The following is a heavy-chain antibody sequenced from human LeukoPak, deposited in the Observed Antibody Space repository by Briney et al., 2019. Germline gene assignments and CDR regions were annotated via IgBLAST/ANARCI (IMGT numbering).Heavy chain of an antibody. V-gene: IGHV3-23*01. D-gene: IGHD5-12*01. CDR3: AKGALRGYGGYDRVGFALN. CDR1: GFTFSSHA. J-gene: IGHJ4*02. CDR2: INGGGGST. Sequence: GGSLRLPCAASGFTFSSHAMSWVRQAPGKGLEWVSGINGGGGSTYYADSVKGRFTISRDNSKNTLYLQMNSLRAEDTAVYYCAKGALRGYGGYDRVGFALNWGQGTLVTVSS.